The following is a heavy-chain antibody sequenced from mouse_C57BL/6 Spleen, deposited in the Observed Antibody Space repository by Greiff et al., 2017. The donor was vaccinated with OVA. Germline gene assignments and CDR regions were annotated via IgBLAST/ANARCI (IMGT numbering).Heavy chain of an antibody. Sequence: EVQLVESGPGMVKPSQSLSLTCTVTGYSITSGYDWHWIRHFPGNKLEWRGYISYSGSTNYNPSLKSRISITHDTSKNHFFLKLNSVTTEDTATYYCARDSNYADWYFDVWGTGTTVTVSS. CDR2: ISYSGST. CDR3: ARDSNYADWYFDV. D-gene: IGHD2-5*01. J-gene: IGHJ1*03. V-gene: IGHV3-1*01. CDR1: GYSITSGYD.